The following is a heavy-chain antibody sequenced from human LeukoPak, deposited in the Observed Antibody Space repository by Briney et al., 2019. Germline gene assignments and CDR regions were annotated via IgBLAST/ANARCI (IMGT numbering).Heavy chain of an antibody. CDR3: ARAYCSGGSCYGIDP. J-gene: IGHJ5*02. D-gene: IGHD2-15*01. CDR1: GGTFSSYA. V-gene: IGHV1-69*13. Sequence: SVKVSCKASGGTFSSYAISWVRQAPGQGLEWMEGIIPIFGTANYAQKFQGRVTITADESTSTAYMELSSLRSEDTAVYYCARAYCSGGSCYGIDPWGQGTLVTVSS. CDR2: IIPIFGTA.